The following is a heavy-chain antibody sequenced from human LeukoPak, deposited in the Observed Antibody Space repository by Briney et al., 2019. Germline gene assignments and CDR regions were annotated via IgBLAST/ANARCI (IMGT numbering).Heavy chain of an antibody. Sequence: SETLSLTCAVYGGSFSGYYWGWIRQPPGKGLEWIGEINHSGSTNYNPSLKSRVTISVDTSKNQFSLKLSSVTAADTAVYYCARGGVGALDYWGQGTLVTVSS. D-gene: IGHD1-26*01. J-gene: IGHJ4*02. CDR3: ARGGVGALDY. CDR1: GGSFSGYY. CDR2: INHSGST. V-gene: IGHV4-34*01.